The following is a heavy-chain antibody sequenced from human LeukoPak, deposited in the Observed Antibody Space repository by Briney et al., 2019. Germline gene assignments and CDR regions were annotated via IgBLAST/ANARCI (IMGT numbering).Heavy chain of an antibody. CDR1: GDSISTSNSY. CDR2: IYYSGST. D-gene: IGHD3-22*01. CDR3: ATASYYYDSSGDDAFDI. Sequence: SETLSLTCTVSGDSISTSNSYWGWIRQPPGKGLEWTGSIYYSGSTNYNPSLKSRVTISVDTSKNQFSLKLSSVTAADTAVYYCATASYYYDSSGDDAFDIWGQGTMVTVSS. V-gene: IGHV4-39*07. J-gene: IGHJ3*02.